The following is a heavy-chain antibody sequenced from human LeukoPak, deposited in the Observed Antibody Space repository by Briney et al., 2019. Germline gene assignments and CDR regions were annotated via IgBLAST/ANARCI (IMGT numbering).Heavy chain of an antibody. V-gene: IGHV3-23*01. CDR3: AKISAQGCGETLGG. J-gene: IGHJ4*02. CDR2: ISGSGGST. Sequence: GGSLRLSCAASGFTFSSYAMSWVRQAPGKGLEWVSAISGSGGSTYYAAPVKGRFTFSRNNSKKTLYLKMTGRRAEATAEYYCAKISAQGCGETLGGGGQETLVTVPS. D-gene: IGHD3-10*01. CDR1: GFTFSSYA.